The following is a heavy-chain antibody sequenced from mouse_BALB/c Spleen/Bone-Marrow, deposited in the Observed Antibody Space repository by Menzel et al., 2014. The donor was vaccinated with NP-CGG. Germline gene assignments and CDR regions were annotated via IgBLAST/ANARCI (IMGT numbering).Heavy chain of an antibody. Sequence: QVQLQQSGAELVRPGSSVKISCESSGYVFSTYWINWVKQRPGQGLEWIGQIYPGDGDTDYNGKFKDKATLTADKSSNTAYMQLSSLTSEDSAVCFCARGGISVDYWGQGTTLTVSS. CDR2: IYPGDGDT. J-gene: IGHJ2*01. CDR1: GYVFSTYW. V-gene: IGHV1-80*01. CDR3: ARGGISVDY.